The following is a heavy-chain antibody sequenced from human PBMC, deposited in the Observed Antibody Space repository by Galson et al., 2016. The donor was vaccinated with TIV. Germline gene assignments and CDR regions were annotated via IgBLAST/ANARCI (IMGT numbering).Heavy chain of an antibody. CDR2: AIPMFGTA. CDR3: ATALTEVDNWNQYFQH. CDR1: GDTFNSYA. D-gene: IGHD1-20*01. V-gene: IGHV1-69*13. Sequence: SVKVSCKASGDTFNSYAINWVRQAPGQGLEWVGRAIPMFGTAHYADEFQDRVMITADESMSTAYMELSSLRSEDTAVFYCATALTEVDNWNQYFQHWGQGTQVTVSS. J-gene: IGHJ1*01.